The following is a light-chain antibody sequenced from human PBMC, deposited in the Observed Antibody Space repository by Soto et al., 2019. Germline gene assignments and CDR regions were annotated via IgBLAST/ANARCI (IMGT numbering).Light chain of an antibody. CDR3: CSYAGRYTFV. J-gene: IGLJ1*01. Sequence: QSALTQPRSVSGSPGQSVTISCTGTSSDVGGYYYVSWYQQHPGKAPKLMIYDVTKRPSGVPDRFSGSKSGNTASLTISGLQAEDEADYYCCSYAGRYTFVFGTGTKVTVL. CDR1: SSDVGGYYY. V-gene: IGLV2-11*01. CDR2: DVT.